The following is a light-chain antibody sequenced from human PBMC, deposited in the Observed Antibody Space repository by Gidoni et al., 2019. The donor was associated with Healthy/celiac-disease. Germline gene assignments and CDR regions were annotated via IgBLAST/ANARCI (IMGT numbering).Light chain of an antibody. CDR1: QGISSY. Sequence: DIQLTQSPSFLSASVGDRVTITCRASQGISSYLACYQQKPGKAPKLLIYAASTLQSGVPSRFSGSGSGTEFTLTISSLQPEDFATYYCQQLNSYQITCGPGTKVDIK. CDR3: QQLNSYQIT. J-gene: IGKJ3*01. CDR2: AAS. V-gene: IGKV1-9*01.